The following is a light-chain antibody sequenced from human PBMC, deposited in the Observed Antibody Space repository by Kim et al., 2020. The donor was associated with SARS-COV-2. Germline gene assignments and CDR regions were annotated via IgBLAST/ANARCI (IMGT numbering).Light chain of an antibody. CDR3: HHYGTSLPDT. CDR1: QGVSSNY. CDR2: GAS. Sequence: PGERASLSCRASQGVSSNYLAWYQQKPGRPPRLLIYGASSRATGIPDRFSGSGSGTDFTLTISRLEPEDFALFYCHHYGTSLPDTFGQGTKLEI. V-gene: IGKV3-20*01. J-gene: IGKJ2*01.